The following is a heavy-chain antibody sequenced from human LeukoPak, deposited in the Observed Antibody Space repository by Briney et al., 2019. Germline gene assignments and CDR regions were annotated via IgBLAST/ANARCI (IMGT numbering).Heavy chain of an antibody. CDR2: ITGSSSYI. Sequence: PGGSLRLSCAASGFTFSSYNMNWVRQAPGKGLEWVSSITGSSSYIYYADSVKGRFTISRDNAKNSLYLQINSLRAEDTAVYYCARVRLPPYYYYYYYMDVWGKGTTVTVSS. V-gene: IGHV3-21*01. D-gene: IGHD5-18*01. CDR1: GFTFSSYN. CDR3: ARVRLPPYYYYYYYMDV. J-gene: IGHJ6*03.